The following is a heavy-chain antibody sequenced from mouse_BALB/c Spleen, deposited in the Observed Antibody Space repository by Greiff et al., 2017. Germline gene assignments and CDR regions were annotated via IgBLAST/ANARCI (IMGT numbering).Heavy chain of an antibody. CDR2: INPYNDGT. CDR1: GYTFTSYV. V-gene: IGHV1-14*01. CDR3: ARSGWMVPYYFDY. D-gene: IGHD2-3*01. Sequence: EVQLQQSGPELVKPGASVKMSCKASGYTFTSYVMHWVKQKPGQGLEWIGYINPYNDGTKYNEKFKGKATLTSDKSSSTAYMELSSLTSEDSAVYYCARSGWMVPYYFDYWGQGTTLTVSS. J-gene: IGHJ2*01.